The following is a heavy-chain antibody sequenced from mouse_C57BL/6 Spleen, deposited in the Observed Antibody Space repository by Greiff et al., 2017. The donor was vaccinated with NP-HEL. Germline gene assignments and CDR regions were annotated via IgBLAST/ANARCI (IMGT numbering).Heavy chain of an antibody. J-gene: IGHJ1*03. D-gene: IGHD2-4*01. CDR2: INPSTGGT. CDR3: ARGGDYDFWYFDV. Sequence: VQLQQSGPELVKPGASVKISCKASGYSFTGYYMNWVKQSPEKSLEWIGEINPSTGGTTYNQKFKAKATLTVDKSSSTAYMQLKSLTSEDSAVNYCARGGDYDFWYFDVWGTGTTVTVSS. CDR1: GYSFTGYY. V-gene: IGHV1-42*01.